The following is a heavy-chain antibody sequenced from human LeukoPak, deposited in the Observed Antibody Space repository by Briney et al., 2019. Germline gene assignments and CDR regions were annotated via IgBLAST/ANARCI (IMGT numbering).Heavy chain of an antibody. D-gene: IGHD2-15*01. CDR1: GYTFTVYY. J-gene: IGHJ3*02. V-gene: IGHV1-2*02. CDR2: INPNNCDT. Sequence: ASVKVSCKASGYTFTVYYMHWVRQAPGLGLEWMGWINPNNCDTNYAQKFQGRVTLTRDTSISTAYMELSRLRSDDTAVYYCAREGQVVVAVVKALDIWGQGTMATVSS. CDR3: AREGQVVVAVVKALDI.